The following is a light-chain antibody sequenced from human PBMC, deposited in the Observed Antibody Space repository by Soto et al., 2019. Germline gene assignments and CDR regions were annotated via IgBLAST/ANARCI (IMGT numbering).Light chain of an antibody. CDR2: EVS. CDR1: SSDVGGYNY. V-gene: IGLV2-14*01. Sequence: SPLTQPASVSGSPGQSITIACTGTSSDVGGYNYVSWYQQHPGKAPKLMIYEVSNRPSGVSNRFSGSKSGNTASLTISGLQAEDEADYYCRSYTSSSTLVFGTGTKVTVL. CDR3: RSYTSSSTLV. J-gene: IGLJ1*01.